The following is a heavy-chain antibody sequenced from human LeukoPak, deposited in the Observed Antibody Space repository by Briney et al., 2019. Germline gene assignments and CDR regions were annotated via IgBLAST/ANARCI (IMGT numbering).Heavy chain of an antibody. V-gene: IGHV3-7*01. J-gene: IGHJ4*02. CDR1: GLTFSSDY. CDR3: ARGEAPDY. CDR2: IKQDGSEK. Sequence: PGGSLRLSCAASGLTFSSDYMSWVRQAPGKGLEWVANIKQDGSEKHYVHSVKGRFTISRDNAKNSLYLQMNSLRAEDTAVYYCARGEAPDYWGQGTLVTVSS.